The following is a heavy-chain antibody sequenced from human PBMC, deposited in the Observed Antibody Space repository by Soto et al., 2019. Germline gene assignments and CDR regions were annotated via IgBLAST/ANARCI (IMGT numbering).Heavy chain of an antibody. V-gene: IGHV1-69*01. D-gene: IGHD3-22*01. CDR3: ARGGQYYDSSGYYSFDY. CDR1: GGTFSSYA. CDR2: IIPIFGTA. J-gene: IGHJ4*02. Sequence: QVQLVQSGAEVKKPGSSVKVSCKASGGTFSSYAISWVRQAPGQGLEWMGGIIPIFGTANYAQKFQGRVTITAEEPTSTAYMELSSLRSEDTAVYYCARGGQYYDSSGYYSFDYWGQGTLVTVSS.